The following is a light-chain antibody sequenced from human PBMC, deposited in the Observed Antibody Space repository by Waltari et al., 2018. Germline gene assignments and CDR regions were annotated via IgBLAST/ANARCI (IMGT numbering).Light chain of an antibody. Sequence: DFQLTQSPSPLSASVGARVPITCRASQYISTYLNWYQQKPGKGPKLLIYAASTLQSGVPSRFSGSGSGTDFTFTISSLQLEDFATYYCQQSYDTPRTFGQGTKVEVK. CDR2: AAS. CDR1: QYISTY. V-gene: IGKV1-39*01. CDR3: QQSYDTPRT. J-gene: IGKJ1*01.